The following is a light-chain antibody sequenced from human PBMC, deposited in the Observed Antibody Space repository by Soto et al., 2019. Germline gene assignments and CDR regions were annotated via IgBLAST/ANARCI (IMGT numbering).Light chain of an antibody. CDR1: QSVSSSS. J-gene: IGKJ1*01. V-gene: IGKV3-15*01. CDR2: GTS. CDR3: QQSDNWPPT. Sequence: EIVLTQSPGTLSLSPGERATLSCSASQSVSSSSLAWYQQKPGQAPRLLIYGTSTRATGIPARFSGSGSGTEFTLSISSLQSEDFAVYYCQQSDNWPPTFGQGTKVDI.